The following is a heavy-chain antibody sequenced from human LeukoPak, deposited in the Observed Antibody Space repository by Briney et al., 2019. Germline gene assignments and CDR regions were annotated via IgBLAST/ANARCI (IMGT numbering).Heavy chain of an antibody. D-gene: IGHD1-26*01. V-gene: IGHV3-74*01. CDR3: AKGGKWDVTPFDY. J-gene: IGHJ4*02. Sequence: GGSLRLSCAASGFIFTSYWMHWVRQAPGKGLVWLSRINLDGSGASYADSVEGRFTISRDNAKNTLYLQVNSLRAEDTAVYYCAKGGKWDVTPFDYWGQGTLVTVSS. CDR1: GFIFTSYW. CDR2: INLDGSGA.